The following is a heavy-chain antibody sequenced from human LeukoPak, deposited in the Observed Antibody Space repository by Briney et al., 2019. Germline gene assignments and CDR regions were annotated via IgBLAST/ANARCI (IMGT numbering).Heavy chain of an antibody. D-gene: IGHD2-15*01. CDR2: IYYSGST. Sequence: SETLSLTCTVSGGSISSGDYYWSWIRQPPGKGLEWIGYIYYSGSTYYNPSLKSRVTISVDTSKNQFSLKLSSVTAADTAVYYCARDTGGSWDNDYWGQGTLVTVSS. V-gene: IGHV4-30-4*08. CDR3: ARDTGGSWDNDY. J-gene: IGHJ4*02. CDR1: GGSISSGDYY.